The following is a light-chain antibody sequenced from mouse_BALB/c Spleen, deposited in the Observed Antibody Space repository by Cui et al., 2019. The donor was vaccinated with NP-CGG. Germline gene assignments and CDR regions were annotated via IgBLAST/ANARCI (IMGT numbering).Light chain of an antibody. V-gene: IGLV1*01. CDR2: GTN. Sequence: QPVVTQELELTTSPGETVTLTCRSSTGAVTTSNYANWVQEKPDHLFTGLIGGTNNRAPGVPARFSGSLIGDKAALTITGAQTEDEAIYFCALWYSNHWVFGGGTKLTVL. J-gene: IGLJ1*01. CDR1: TGAVTTSNY. CDR3: ALWYSNHWV.